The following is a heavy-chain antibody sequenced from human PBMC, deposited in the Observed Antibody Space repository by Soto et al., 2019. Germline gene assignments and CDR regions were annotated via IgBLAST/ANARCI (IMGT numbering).Heavy chain of an antibody. J-gene: IGHJ4*02. V-gene: IGHV1-46*01. Sequence: GASVKVSCKASGYTFTSYGISWVRQAPGQGLEWMGVISPNDGTTSYPQRFQGRVTMTSDSSTNTVYMELSSLRTEDTAVFFCARRDSRGWYPFDYWGQGTLVTVSS. CDR1: GYTFTSYG. CDR2: ISPNDGTT. D-gene: IGHD6-19*01. CDR3: ARRDSRGWYPFDY.